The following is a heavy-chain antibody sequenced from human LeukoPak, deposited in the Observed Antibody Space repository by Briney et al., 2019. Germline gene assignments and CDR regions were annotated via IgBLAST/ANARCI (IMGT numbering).Heavy chain of an antibody. CDR1: GFTFSSYS. J-gene: IGHJ4*01. CDR3: ARWGSGSYTGNFDY. V-gene: IGHV3-21*01. CDR2: ISSSSSYI. Sequence: GGSLRLSCAASGFTFSSYSMNWVRQAPGKGLEWVSSISSSSSYIYYADSVKGRFTISRDNAKNSLYLQMNSLRAEDTAVYYCARWGSGSYTGNFDYWGQGTLVTVSS. D-gene: IGHD1-26*01.